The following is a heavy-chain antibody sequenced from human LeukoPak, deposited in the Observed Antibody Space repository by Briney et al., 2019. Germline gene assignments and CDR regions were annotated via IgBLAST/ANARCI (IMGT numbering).Heavy chain of an antibody. V-gene: IGHV4-30-2*01. CDR1: GGSISSGGYY. J-gene: IGHJ2*01. Sequence: SETLSLTCTVSGGSISSGGYYWSWIRQPPGKGLEWIGYIYHSGSTYYNPSLKSRVTISVDRSRNQFSLKLSSVTAADTAVYYCARAKIVGATVYWYFDLWGPGTLVSVSS. CDR3: ARAKIVGATVYWYFDL. D-gene: IGHD1-26*01. CDR2: IYHSGST.